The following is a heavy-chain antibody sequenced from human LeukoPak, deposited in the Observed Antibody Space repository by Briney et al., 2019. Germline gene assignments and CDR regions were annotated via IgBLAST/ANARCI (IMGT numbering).Heavy chain of an antibody. V-gene: IGHV4-34*01. D-gene: IGHD7-27*01. Sequence: SETLSLTCVVYGGSFSGSNWSWIRQAPGKGLEWIGEIYNSGSTIYNPSLESRVTISVDTSKNQFSLNLISVTAADTAIYYCARVFELGMNAVDIWGQGTMVTVSS. J-gene: IGHJ3*02. CDR3: ARVFELGMNAVDI. CDR1: GGSFSGSN. CDR2: IYNSGST.